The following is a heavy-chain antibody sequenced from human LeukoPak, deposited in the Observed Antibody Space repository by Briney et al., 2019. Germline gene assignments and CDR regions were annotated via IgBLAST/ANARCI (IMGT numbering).Heavy chain of an antibody. V-gene: IGHV5-51*01. CDR3: ARGGVVLRYFDWLFTFDY. CDR1: GYSFTSYW. J-gene: IGHJ4*02. CDR2: IYPGDSDT. Sequence: GESLKISCKGSGYSFTSYWIGWVRQMPGKGLEWMGIIYPGDSDTRYSPSFQGQVTISADKSISTAYLQWSSLKASDTAVYYCARGGVVLRYFDWLFTFDYWGQGTLVAVSS. D-gene: IGHD3-9*01.